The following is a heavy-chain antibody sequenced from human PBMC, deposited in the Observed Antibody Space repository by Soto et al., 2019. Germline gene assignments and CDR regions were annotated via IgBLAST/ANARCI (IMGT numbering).Heavy chain of an antibody. CDR3: ARFYASGSYPYDY. V-gene: IGHV1-18*01. J-gene: IGHJ4*02. D-gene: IGHD3-10*01. Sequence: ASVKVSCKASGYTFTTYGISWVRQAPGQGLEWMGWISACNGNTNYAQNLQGRVTMTTDTSTSTAYMELRSLRSDDTAVYYCARFYASGSYPYDYWGQGTLVTVSS. CDR2: ISACNGNT. CDR1: GYTFTTYG.